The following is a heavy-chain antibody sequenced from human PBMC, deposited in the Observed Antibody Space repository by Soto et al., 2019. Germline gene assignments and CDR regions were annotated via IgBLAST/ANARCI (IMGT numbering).Heavy chain of an antibody. CDR3: AKSTGGTANGLDV. J-gene: IGHJ6*02. CDR2: ISWKSGSI. V-gene: IGHV3-9*01. D-gene: IGHD2-8*02. Sequence: PGGSLRLSCAASGFSFGDYAMHWVRQAPWKGLEWVSGISWKSGSIGYADSVKGRFTISRDNAKNSLYLQMNSLRAEDTALYYCAKSTGGTANGLDVWGQGTTVTVSS. CDR1: GFSFGDYA.